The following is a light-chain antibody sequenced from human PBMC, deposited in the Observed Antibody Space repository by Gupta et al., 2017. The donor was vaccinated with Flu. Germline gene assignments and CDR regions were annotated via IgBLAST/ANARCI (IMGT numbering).Light chain of an antibody. CDR1: SGAFGSNY. CDR3: QSYDTNNHWV. J-gene: IGLJ3*02. V-gene: IGLV6-57*03. CDR2: EDN. Sequence: FMLTQPHSVSESPEKTVTISCTRSSGAFGSNYVQWYQQRPGSAPTTVIYEDNQRPSGVPDRFSGSIDRSSNSASLTISGLKTEDEADYYGQSYDTNNHWVFGGGTKLTVL.